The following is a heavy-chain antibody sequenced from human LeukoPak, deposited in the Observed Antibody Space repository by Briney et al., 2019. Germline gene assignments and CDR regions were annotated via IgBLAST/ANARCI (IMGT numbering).Heavy chain of an antibody. V-gene: IGHV3-33*01. CDR1: GFTFSSYA. CDR3: ARVPDSYGYHACDI. CDR2: IWYDGSNK. Sequence: PAGSLRLSCAASGFTFSSYAMHWVRQAPGKGLEWVALIWYDGSNKYYADSVKGRFTLSRDNPKNTVYVQMTRLRAEDPAMYYCARVPDSYGYHACDIWGQGTMVTVSS. J-gene: IGHJ3*02. D-gene: IGHD5-18*01.